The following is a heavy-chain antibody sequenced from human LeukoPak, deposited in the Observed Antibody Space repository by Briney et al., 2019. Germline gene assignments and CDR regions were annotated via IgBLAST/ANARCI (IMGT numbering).Heavy chain of an antibody. CDR1: GFTFSSYW. J-gene: IGHJ6*03. V-gene: IGHV3-7*01. CDR2: IKQDGSEK. Sequence: PGGSLRLSCAASGFTFSSYWMSWVRQAPGKGLEWVANIKQDGSEKYYVDSVKGRFTISRDNAKNSLYLQMNSLRAEDTAVYYCARGSRPYCSRTSCYTDYYYYYMDVWGKGTTVTVSS. D-gene: IGHD2-2*02. CDR3: ARGSRPYCSRTSCYTDYYYYYMDV.